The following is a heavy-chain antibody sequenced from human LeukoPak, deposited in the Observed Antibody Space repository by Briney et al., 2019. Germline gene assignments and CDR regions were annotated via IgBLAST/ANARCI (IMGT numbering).Heavy chain of an antibody. CDR3: ARDHGSGSHYFDY. CDR2: ISSSSSYI. V-gene: IGHV3-21*01. D-gene: IGHD3-10*01. Sequence: GGSLRLSCAASGFTFSSYSMNWVRQAPGKGLEWVSSISSSSSYIYYADSVKGRFTNSRDNAKNSLYLQMNSLRAKDTAVYYCARDHGSGSHYFDYWGQGTLVTVSS. J-gene: IGHJ4*02. CDR1: GFTFSSYS.